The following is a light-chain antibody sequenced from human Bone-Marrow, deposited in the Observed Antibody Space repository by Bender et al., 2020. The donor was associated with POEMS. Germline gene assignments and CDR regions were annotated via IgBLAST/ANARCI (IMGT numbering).Light chain of an antibody. CDR2: SDN. CDR3: EAWDAGLSGGV. Sequence: QSVLTQPPSASGTPGQRVTISCSGSNSNIGTNAVNWYQQFPGTAPKLLIYSDNQRPSGVPDRFYAFKSGTSASLAISGLQYEDEADYYCEAWDAGLSGGVFGGGTKLAVL. CDR1: NSNIGTNA. V-gene: IGLV1-44*01. J-gene: IGLJ3*02.